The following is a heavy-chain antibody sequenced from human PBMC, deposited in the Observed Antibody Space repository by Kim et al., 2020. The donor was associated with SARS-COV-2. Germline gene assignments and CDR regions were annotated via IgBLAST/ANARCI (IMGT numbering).Heavy chain of an antibody. J-gene: IGHJ4*02. CDR3: ARVTRSSGYVDLAY. V-gene: IGHV1-18*01. Sequence: AQQLQGRVTMTTDTSTSTAYMELRSLRSDDTAVYYCARVTRSSGYVDLAYWGQGTLVTVSS. D-gene: IGHD3-22*01.